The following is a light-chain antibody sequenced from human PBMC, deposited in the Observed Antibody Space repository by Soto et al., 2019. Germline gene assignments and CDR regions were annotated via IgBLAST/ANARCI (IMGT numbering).Light chain of an antibody. V-gene: IGKV3-11*01. CDR3: QQRSNWIT. J-gene: IGKJ5*01. CDR1: QSVSSY. CDR2: DAS. Sequence: EIVLTQSPATLSLSPGEKATPSFRASQSVSSYLAWYQQKPGQAPRLLIYDASNRATGIPARFSGSGSGTDFTLTISSLEPEDFAVYYCQQRSNWITFGQGTRLEIK.